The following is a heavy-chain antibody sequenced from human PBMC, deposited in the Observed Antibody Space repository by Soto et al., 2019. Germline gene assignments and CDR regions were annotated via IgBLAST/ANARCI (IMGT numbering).Heavy chain of an antibody. Sequence: GGSLRLSCAASGFTFSSYAMNWVRQAPGKGLEWVSTISGSGGSTYYADSVKGRFTISRDNSKNTLYLQMNSLRAEDTAVYYCAKDFSSTSYFYYYMDVWGKGTTVTVSS. CDR2: ISGSGGST. D-gene: IGHD2-2*01. J-gene: IGHJ6*03. CDR1: GFTFSSYA. V-gene: IGHV3-23*01. CDR3: AKDFSSTSYFYYYMDV.